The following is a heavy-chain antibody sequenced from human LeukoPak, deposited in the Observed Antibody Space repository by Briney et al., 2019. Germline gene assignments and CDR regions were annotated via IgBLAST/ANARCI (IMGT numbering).Heavy chain of an antibody. CDR3: ARDPRYYSDLYYFDY. Sequence: GGSLRLSCAASGFSFSGNWMSWVRQAPGKGLEWVANINQDGNEKSYVDSVKGRFTISRDNAKNSLYLQMNSLRAEDTAVYYCARDPRYYSDLYYFDYWGQGTLVTVSS. D-gene: IGHD3-22*01. CDR2: INQDGNEK. CDR1: GFSFSGNW. J-gene: IGHJ4*02. V-gene: IGHV3-7*01.